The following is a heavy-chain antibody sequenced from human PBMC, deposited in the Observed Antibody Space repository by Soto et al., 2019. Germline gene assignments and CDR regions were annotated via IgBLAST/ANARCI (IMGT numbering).Heavy chain of an antibody. CDR1: GFTFSSYD. D-gene: IGHD3-22*01. J-gene: IGHJ5*02. CDR3: ARAIGPILFAS. Sequence: AGGSLSLSCSASGFTFSSYDMHWVRQGTGKGLEWVSAIGTTGDTYYAGSVKGRFTISRENAKNSLYLQMNSLRAGDTAIYFCARAIGPILFASWGQGTLVTVSS. V-gene: IGHV3-13*04. CDR2: IGTTGDT.